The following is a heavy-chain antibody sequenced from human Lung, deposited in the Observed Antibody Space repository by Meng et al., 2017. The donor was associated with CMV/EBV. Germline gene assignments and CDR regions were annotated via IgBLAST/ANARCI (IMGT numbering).Heavy chain of an antibody. CDR1: GGSLRGVY. J-gene: IGHJ4*02. V-gene: IGHV4-34*10. CDR3: ARQGRVYFDY. CDR2: ISQSERT. Sequence: GSLRLSCSVSGGSLRGVYWSWIRQPPGKGLEWIGEISQSERTNYSTSLKSRLTMSIHTSEKRFSLQLNSVTAADTAVYYCARQGRVYFDYWGQGVLVTVSS.